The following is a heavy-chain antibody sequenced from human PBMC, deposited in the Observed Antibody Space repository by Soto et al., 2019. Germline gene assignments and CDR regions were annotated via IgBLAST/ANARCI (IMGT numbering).Heavy chain of an antibody. CDR1: GFTFSDYY. V-gene: IGHV3-11*06. D-gene: IGHD1-26*01. CDR3: ARTGYSGSYSPPPAVDY. CDR2: ISSSSSYT. Sequence: GGSLRLSCAASGFTFSDYYMSWIRQAPGKGLEWVSYISSSSSYTNYADSVKGRFTISRDNAKNSLYLQMNSLRAEDTAVYYCARTGYSGSYSPPPAVDYWGQGTLVTVSS. J-gene: IGHJ4*02.